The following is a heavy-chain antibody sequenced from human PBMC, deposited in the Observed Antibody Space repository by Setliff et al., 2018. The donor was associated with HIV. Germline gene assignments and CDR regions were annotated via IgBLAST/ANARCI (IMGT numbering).Heavy chain of an antibody. CDR1: GFTVSSNY. D-gene: IGHD3-16*01. CDR2: MSARGGNT. CDR3: AKDITRRPHTTYALNV. Sequence: HPWGSLRLSCAASGFTVSSNYMSRARQAPGKGLEWISGMSARGGNTFYADSVKGRFTISRDNSKNTQYLQMNSLRAEDTAVYYCAKDITRRPHTTYALNVWGQGTTVTVSS. J-gene: IGHJ6*02. V-gene: IGHV3-66*02.